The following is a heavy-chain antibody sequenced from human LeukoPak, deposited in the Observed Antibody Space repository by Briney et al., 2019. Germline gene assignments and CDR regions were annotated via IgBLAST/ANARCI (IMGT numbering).Heavy chain of an antibody. CDR1: GGTFSSYA. Sequence: SVKVSCKASGGTFSSYAISWVRQAPGQGLEWMGGIIPIFGTANYAQKFQSRVTITTDESTSTAYMELSSLRSEDTAVYYCARGDWYYDSSGYSYFDYWGQGTLVTVSS. D-gene: IGHD3-22*01. CDR2: IIPIFGTA. CDR3: ARGDWYYDSSGYSYFDY. J-gene: IGHJ4*02. V-gene: IGHV1-69*05.